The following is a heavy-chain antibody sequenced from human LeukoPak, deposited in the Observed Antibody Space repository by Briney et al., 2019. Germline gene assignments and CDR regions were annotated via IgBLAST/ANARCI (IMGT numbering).Heavy chain of an antibody. Sequence: GSLRLSCAASGFTFSSYWMSWVRQPPGKGLEWIGSIYYSGSTYYNPSLKSRVTISVDTSKNQFSLKLSSVTAADTAVYYCAREANPMIVASHDAFDIWGQGTMVTVSS. V-gene: IGHV4-39*07. CDR1: GFTFSSYW. CDR3: AREANPMIVASHDAFDI. D-gene: IGHD3-22*01. CDR2: IYYSGST. J-gene: IGHJ3*02.